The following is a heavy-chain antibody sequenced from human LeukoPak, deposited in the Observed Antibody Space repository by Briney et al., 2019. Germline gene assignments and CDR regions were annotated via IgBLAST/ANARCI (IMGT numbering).Heavy chain of an antibody. CDR3: AKGRVEVTMVRGVVYYYYGMDV. CDR1: GYTLTELS. CDR2: FDPEDGET. Sequence: ASVKVSCKVSGYTLTELSMHWVRQAPGKGLEWMGGFDPEDGETIYAQKFQGRVTMTEDTSTDTAYMELSSLRSEDTAVYYCAKGRVEVTMVRGVVYYYYGMDVWGQGTTVTVSS. D-gene: IGHD3-10*01. J-gene: IGHJ6*02. V-gene: IGHV1-24*01.